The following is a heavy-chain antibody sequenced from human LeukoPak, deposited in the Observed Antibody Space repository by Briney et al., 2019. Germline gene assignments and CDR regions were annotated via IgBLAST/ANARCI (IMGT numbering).Heavy chain of an antibody. CDR3: AKALWFGDEGFDY. D-gene: IGHD3-10*01. V-gene: IGHV3-23*01. Sequence: GGSLRLSCAASGFTFSSYAMSWVRQAPGKGLEWVSAISGSGGSTYYADSVKGRFTISRDDSKNTLYLQMNSLRAEDTAVYYCAKALWFGDEGFDYWGQGTLLTVSS. CDR2: ISGSGGST. J-gene: IGHJ4*02. CDR1: GFTFSSYA.